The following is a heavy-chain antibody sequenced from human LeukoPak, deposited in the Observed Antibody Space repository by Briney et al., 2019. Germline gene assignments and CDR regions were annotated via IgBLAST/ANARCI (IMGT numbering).Heavy chain of an antibody. Sequence: ASETLSLTCTVPGDSISSYYWSWIRQPPGRGLEWIGYIYYSGSPTQYNPSLKSRVTISVDTSKNQFSLNLSSVTAADTAVYYCARVVPDGYSDYWGQGTLVTVSS. CDR1: GDSISSYY. CDR3: ARVVPDGYSDY. J-gene: IGHJ4*02. V-gene: IGHV4-59*01. CDR2: IYYSGSPT. D-gene: IGHD5-24*01.